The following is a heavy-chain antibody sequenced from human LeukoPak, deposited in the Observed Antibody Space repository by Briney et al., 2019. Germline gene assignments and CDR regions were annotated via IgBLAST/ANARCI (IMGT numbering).Heavy chain of an antibody. Sequence: GASVKVSCKASGYTFTSYAMHWVRQAPGQRLEWMGWVNAGNGNTKYSQKFQGRVTITRDTSASTAYMELSSLRSEDTAVYYCARASYDYVWGSYRSGGPFVYYFGYWGQGTLVTVSS. CDR3: ARASYDYVWGSYRSGGPFVYYFGY. D-gene: IGHD3-16*02. CDR2: VNAGNGNT. V-gene: IGHV1-3*01. CDR1: GYTFTSYA. J-gene: IGHJ4*02.